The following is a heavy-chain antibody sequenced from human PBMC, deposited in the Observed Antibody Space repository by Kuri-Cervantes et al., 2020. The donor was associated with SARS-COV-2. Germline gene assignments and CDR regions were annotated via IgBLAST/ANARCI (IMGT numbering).Heavy chain of an antibody. CDR1: GFTFGNNA. CDR2: VDGGGERT. J-gene: IGHJ4*02. Sequence: GESLKISCSASGFTFGNNALGWVRQAPGKGLEWVSAVDGGGERTYYADSVKGRFTISRDNSKNTLYLQMSSLRAEDTAVYYCAKAGTQWLIPEWGQGTLVTVSS. V-gene: IGHV3-23*01. CDR3: AKAGTQWLIPE. D-gene: IGHD6-19*01.